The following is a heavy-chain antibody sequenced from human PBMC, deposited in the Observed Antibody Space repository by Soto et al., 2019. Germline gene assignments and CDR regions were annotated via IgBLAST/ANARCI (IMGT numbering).Heavy chain of an antibody. CDR2: ISSGSKTI. Sequence: WGSLRLSCAASGFTFSGYSVNWVRQAPGKGLEWVSYISSGSKTIYYAESVKGRFTVSRDNARNSQYLQMNSLRDEDTAVYYCAREDILGVRSFDYWGQGTLVRVSS. J-gene: IGHJ4*02. CDR3: AREDILGVRSFDY. D-gene: IGHD3-9*01. V-gene: IGHV3-48*02. CDR1: GFTFSGYS.